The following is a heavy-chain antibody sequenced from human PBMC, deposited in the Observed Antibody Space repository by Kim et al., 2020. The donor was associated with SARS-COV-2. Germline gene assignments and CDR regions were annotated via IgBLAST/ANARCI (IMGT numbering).Heavy chain of an antibody. J-gene: IGHJ4*02. D-gene: IGHD3-10*01. CDR3: ATGRWFGELLRVRSIDY. Sequence: VKGRFTISRDNAKNTLYLQMNSLRAEDTAVYYCATGRWFGELLRVRSIDYWGQGTLVTVSS. V-gene: IGHV3-74*01.